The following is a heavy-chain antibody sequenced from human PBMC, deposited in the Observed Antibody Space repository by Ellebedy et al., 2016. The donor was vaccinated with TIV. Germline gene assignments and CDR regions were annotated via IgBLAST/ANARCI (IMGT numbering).Heavy chain of an antibody. V-gene: IGHV5-10-1*04. CDR3: ARRPDTAMAHFDY. D-gene: IGHD5-18*01. J-gene: IGHJ4*02. Sequence: KVSXXGSGYSFTSYWIGWVRQMPGKGLEWMGRIDPSDSYTNYSPSFQDQVTISADKSISTAYLQWSSLKASDTAMYYCARRPDTAMAHFDYWGQGTLVTVSS. CDR2: IDPSDSYT. CDR1: GYSFTSYW.